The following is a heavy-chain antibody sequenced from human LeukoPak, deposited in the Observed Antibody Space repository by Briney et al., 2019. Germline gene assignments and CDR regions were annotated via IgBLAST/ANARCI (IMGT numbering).Heavy chain of an antibody. CDR2: IYSGGKT. CDR1: GFLVSHNY. V-gene: IGHV3-53*01. CDR3: AKGHSEDGTGFDC. Sequence: AGGSLRLPWAASGFLVSHNYITRGRQAPGQGLEWVSVIYSGGKTYYADSVKGRFTISRDNSKNTLYLEMNSLRAEDTAVYYCAKGHSEDGTGFDCWGQGTLVSVSS. J-gene: IGHJ4*02. D-gene: IGHD1-14*01.